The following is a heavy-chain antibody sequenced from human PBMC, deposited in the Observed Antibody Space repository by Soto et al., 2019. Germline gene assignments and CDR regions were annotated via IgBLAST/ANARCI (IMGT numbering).Heavy chain of an antibody. Sequence: PGGSLRLSCAASGFTLSSYAMHWVRQAPGKGLEWVAVISYDGSNKYYADSVKGRFTISRDNSKNTLYLQMNSLRAEDTAVYYCARDPTRGVVVVVAAYYYYYGMDVWGQGTTVTVSS. CDR3: ARDPTRGVVVVVAAYYYYYGMDV. CDR1: GFTLSSYA. D-gene: IGHD2-15*01. V-gene: IGHV3-30-3*01. J-gene: IGHJ6*02. CDR2: ISYDGSNK.